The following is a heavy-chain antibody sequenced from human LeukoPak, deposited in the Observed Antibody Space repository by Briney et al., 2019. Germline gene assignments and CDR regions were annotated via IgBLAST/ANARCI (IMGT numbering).Heavy chain of an antibody. Sequence: GGSLRLSCAASGFTFSSYGMHWVRQAPGKGLEWVAVISYDGSNKYYADSVKGRFTISRDNSKNTLYLQMNSLRAEDTAVYYCAKDRGYYFDYWGQGTLVTVSS. CDR1: GFTFSSYG. V-gene: IGHV3-30*18. CDR2: ISYDGSNK. J-gene: IGHJ4*02. CDR3: AKDRGYYFDY. D-gene: IGHD3-10*01.